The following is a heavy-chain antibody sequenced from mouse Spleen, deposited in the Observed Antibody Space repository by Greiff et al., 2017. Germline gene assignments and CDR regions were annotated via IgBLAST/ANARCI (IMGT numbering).Heavy chain of an antibody. CDR1: GYTFTSYW. J-gene: IGHJ2*01. D-gene: IGHD1-2*01. V-gene: IGHV1-5*01. Sequence: VQLQQSGTVLARPGASVKMSCKTSGYTFTSYWMHWVKQRPGQGLEWIGAIYPGNSDTSYNQKFKGKAKLTAVTSASTAYMELSSLTNEDSAVYYCTRSSITTATGFDYWGQGTTLTVSS. CDR3: TRSSITTATGFDY. CDR2: IYPGNSDT.